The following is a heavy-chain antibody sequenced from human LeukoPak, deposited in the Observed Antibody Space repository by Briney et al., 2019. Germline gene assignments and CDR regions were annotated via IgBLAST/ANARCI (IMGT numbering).Heavy chain of an antibody. Sequence: GGSLTLSCAAAAFTFTTICMSWDRQAQGKVLEWGANIKKDGREKYYVDCVKGRFTISRDNAKNSLYLQMNSLRAEDTAVYYCARDPKRIAAAGPYYGMDVWGQGTTVTVSS. D-gene: IGHD6-13*01. J-gene: IGHJ6*02. CDR1: AFTFTTIC. V-gene: IGHV3-7*01. CDR3: ARDPKRIAAAGPYYGMDV. CDR2: IKKDGREK.